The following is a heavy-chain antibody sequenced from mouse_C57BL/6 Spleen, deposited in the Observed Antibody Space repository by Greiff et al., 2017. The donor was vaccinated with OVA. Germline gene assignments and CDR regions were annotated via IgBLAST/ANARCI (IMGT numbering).Heavy chain of an antibody. CDR3: TTPFITTVVADY. CDR1: GFNIKDYY. V-gene: IGHV14-1*01. D-gene: IGHD1-1*01. J-gene: IGHJ2*01. CDR2: IDPEDGDT. Sequence: DVKLQESGAELVRPGASVKLSCTASGFNIKDYYMHWVKQRPEQGLEWIGRIDPEDGDTEYAPKFQGKATMTADTSSNTAYLQLSSLTSEDTAVYYCTTPFITTVVADYWGQGTTLTVSS.